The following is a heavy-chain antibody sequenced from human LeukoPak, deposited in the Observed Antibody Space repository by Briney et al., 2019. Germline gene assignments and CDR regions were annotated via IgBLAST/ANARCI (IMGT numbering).Heavy chain of an antibody. J-gene: IGHJ4*02. V-gene: IGHV3-48*04. D-gene: IGHD3/OR15-3a*01. CDR1: GFTFSSYS. Sequence: GGSLRLSCVASGFTFSSYSMNWVRQAPGKGLEWVSNIRSGSSAMNYADSVKGRFTISRDNAKNSLYLEMSSLRAEDTAVYYCARHRDWCFDYWGQGTLVTVSS. CDR2: IRSGSSAM. CDR3: ARHRDWCFDY.